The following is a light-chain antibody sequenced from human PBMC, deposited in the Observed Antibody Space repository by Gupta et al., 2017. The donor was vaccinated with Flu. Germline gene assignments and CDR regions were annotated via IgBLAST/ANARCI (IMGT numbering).Light chain of an antibody. CDR2: AVS. Sequence: PSSLSASVGDRVTITFRASQRMSSYLNWYQQNPWTAPRLLLYAVSSLQSGVPSRFSGSGSGTDFTLTITRLQPEDFATYYCQQGDSNPWTFGQGTKVEIK. J-gene: IGKJ1*01. V-gene: IGKV1-39*01. CDR1: QRMSSY. CDR3: QQGDSNPWT.